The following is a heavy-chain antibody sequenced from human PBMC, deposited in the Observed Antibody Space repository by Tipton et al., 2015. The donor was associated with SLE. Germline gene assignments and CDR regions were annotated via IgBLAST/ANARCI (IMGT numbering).Heavy chain of an antibody. D-gene: IGHD3-9*01. CDR1: GGSFSGYY. V-gene: IGHV4-59*01. J-gene: IGHJ4*02. CDR2: IYYSGST. Sequence: TLSLTCAVYGGSFSGYYWSWIRQPPGKGLEWIGYIYYSGSTNYNPSLKSRVTISVDTSKNQFSLKLSSVTAADTAVYYCARGYRYFDWLSSYYFDYWGQGSLVTVSS. CDR3: ARGYRYFDWLSSYYFDY.